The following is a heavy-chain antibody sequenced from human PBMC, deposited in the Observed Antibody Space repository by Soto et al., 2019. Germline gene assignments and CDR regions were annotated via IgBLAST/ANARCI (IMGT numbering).Heavy chain of an antibody. CDR2: TYYRSKWYN. CDR1: GDSVSSNSAA. J-gene: IGHJ5*02. Sequence: SQTLSLTCAISGDSVSSNSAACNWIRPSPSRGLEWLGRTYYRSKWYNDYAVSVKSRITINPDTSKNQFSLQLISVTPEDTAVYYCARELWFGVSADWFDPWGQGTPVTVSS. CDR3: ARELWFGVSADWFDP. V-gene: IGHV6-1*01. D-gene: IGHD3-10*01.